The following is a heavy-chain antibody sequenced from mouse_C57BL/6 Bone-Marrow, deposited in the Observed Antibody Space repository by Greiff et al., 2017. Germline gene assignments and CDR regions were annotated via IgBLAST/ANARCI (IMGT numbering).Heavy chain of an antibody. CDR3: ARQRDRYFDY. CDR1: GFTFSDYY. V-gene: IGHV5-12*01. J-gene: IGHJ2*01. D-gene: IGHD3-3*01. CDR2: ISNGGGST. Sequence: DVKLVESGGGLVQPGGSLKLSCAASGFTFSDYYMYWVRQTPEKRLEWVAYISNGGGSTYYPDTVKGRFTISRDNAKNTLYLQRSRLKSEDTAMYCCARQRDRYFDYWGQGPTLTVSS.